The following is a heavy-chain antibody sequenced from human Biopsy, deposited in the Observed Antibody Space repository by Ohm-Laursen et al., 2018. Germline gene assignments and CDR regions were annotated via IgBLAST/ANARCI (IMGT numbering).Heavy chain of an antibody. D-gene: IGHD4-23*01. CDR2: ISYTGYT. J-gene: IGHJ4*02. V-gene: IGHV4-59*11. CDR1: GGSFTGHY. CDR3: ARGSNDFGGLYFPR. Sequence: GTLSLTCAVSGGSFTGHYWTWIRQPPGKGLEWIGHISYTGYTSYNASLKSRVAISVDTSRNHFSLRLSSLTAADTAVYYCARGSNDFGGLYFPRWGQGTLLTVSS.